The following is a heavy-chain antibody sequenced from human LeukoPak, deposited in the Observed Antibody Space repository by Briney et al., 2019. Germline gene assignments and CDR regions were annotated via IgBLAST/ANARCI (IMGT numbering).Heavy chain of an antibody. CDR3: ARGGYSSSWYGPAYYYYGMDV. Sequence: ASVKVSCKASGYTFTSYGISWVRQAPGQGLEWMGWISAYNGNTNYAQKLQGRVTMTTDTSTSTAYMELRSLRSDDTAVYYCARGGYSSSWYGPAYYYYGMDVWGQGTTVTVSS. J-gene: IGHJ6*02. CDR2: ISAYNGNT. CDR1: GYTFTSYG. D-gene: IGHD6-13*01. V-gene: IGHV1-18*01.